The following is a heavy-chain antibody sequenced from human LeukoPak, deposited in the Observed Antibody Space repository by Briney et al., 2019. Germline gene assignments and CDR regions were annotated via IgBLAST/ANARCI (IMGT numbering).Heavy chain of an antibody. V-gene: IGHV3-23*01. CDR1: GFTLSSYS. CDR3: GKPTTGYSSGRNPAWPVDY. Sequence: GWSLTLSRTASGFTLSSYSMYWVRQAAGGGREGVSGILGSGGSAHYADSVNGRLTISRDNTQNTVYLQMNSLRAEDTAVYYCGKPTTGYSSGRNPAWPVDYWGQGTLVTVSS. J-gene: IGHJ4*02. D-gene: IGHD6-19*01. CDR2: ILGSGGSA.